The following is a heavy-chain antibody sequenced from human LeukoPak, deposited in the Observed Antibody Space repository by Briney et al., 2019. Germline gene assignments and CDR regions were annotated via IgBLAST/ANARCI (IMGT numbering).Heavy chain of an antibody. D-gene: IGHD5-24*01. J-gene: IGHJ4*02. V-gene: IGHV1-69*05. CDR3: ARVEMATIGVRVDDY. CDR1: GGTFSSYA. CDR2: IIPIFGTA. Sequence: ASVKVSCKASGGTFSSYAISWVRQAPGQGLEWMGGIIPIFGTANYAQKLQGRVTMTTDTSTSTAYMELRSLRSDDTAVYYCARVEMATIGVRVDDYWGQGTLVTVSS.